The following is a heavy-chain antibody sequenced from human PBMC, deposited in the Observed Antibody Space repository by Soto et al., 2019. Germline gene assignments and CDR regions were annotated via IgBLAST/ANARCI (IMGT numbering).Heavy chain of an antibody. D-gene: IGHD2-15*01. J-gene: IGHJ4*02. V-gene: IGHV1-69*04. CDR3: ARDGLLFNRVAATGGADY. Sequence: GASVKVSCKASGGTFSSYTISWVRHAPGQGLEWMGRIIPILGIANYAQKFQGRVTITADKSTSTAYMELSSLRSEDTAVYYCARDGLLFNRVAATGGADYWGQGTLVTVSS. CDR2: IIPILGIA. CDR1: GGTFSSYT.